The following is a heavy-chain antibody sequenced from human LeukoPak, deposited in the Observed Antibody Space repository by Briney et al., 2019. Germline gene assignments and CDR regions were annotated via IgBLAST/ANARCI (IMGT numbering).Heavy chain of an antibody. CDR3: ATAPSYCGGDCPFDY. Sequence: ASVKVSCKVSGYTLTELSMHWVRQAPGKGLEWMGGSDPEDGETIYAQKFQGRVTMTEDTSTDTAYMELSSLRSEDTAVYYCATAPSYCGGDCPFDYWGQGTLVTVSS. CDR1: GYTLTELS. J-gene: IGHJ4*02. V-gene: IGHV1-24*01. D-gene: IGHD2-21*02. CDR2: SDPEDGET.